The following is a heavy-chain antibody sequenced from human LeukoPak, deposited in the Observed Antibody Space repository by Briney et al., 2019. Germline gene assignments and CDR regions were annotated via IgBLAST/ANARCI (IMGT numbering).Heavy chain of an antibody. CDR1: RFSFSSYA. J-gene: IGHJ4*02. D-gene: IGHD1-26*01. CDR3: AKDRGRD. V-gene: IGHV3-30*07. CDR2: ISYDGTHT. Sequence: GRSLRLSCAASRFSFSSYAMHWVRQDPGRGLEWVTVISYDGTHTFYADSVKGRFTISRDNSRNMMYLQMNSLRAEDTAVYYCAKDRGRDWGQGTLVTVSS.